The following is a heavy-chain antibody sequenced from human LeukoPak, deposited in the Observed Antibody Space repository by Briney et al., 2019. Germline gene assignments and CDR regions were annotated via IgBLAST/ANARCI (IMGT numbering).Heavy chain of an antibody. V-gene: IGHV5-51*01. CDR2: IYPGDSDT. J-gene: IGHJ3*02. CDR1: GYSFTSYW. Sequence: GESLKISCKGSGYSFTSYWIGWVRQMPGKGLEWMGIIYPGDSDTRYSPSLQGQVTISADKSISTAYLQWSSLKASDTAMYYCARTPYSSGWYAAFDIWGQGTMVTVSS. D-gene: IGHD6-19*01. CDR3: ARTPYSSGWYAAFDI.